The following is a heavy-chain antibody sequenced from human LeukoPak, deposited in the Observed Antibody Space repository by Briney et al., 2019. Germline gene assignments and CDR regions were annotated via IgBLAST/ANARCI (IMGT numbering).Heavy chain of an antibody. D-gene: IGHD3-3*01. Sequence: GGSLRLSRAASGYTFSNHRMHWVRQAPGKGLVWVSRIDSDGSSTSYADSVKGRITISRDNAKNTLYLQMNSLRAEDTAVYYCARERGDYYCDYWGQGTLVTVSS. CDR2: IDSDGSST. J-gene: IGHJ4*02. CDR1: GYTFSNHR. CDR3: ARERGDYYCDY. V-gene: IGHV3-74*01.